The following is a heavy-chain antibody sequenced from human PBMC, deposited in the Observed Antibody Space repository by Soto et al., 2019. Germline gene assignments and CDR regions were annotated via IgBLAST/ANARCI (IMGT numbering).Heavy chain of an antibody. Sequence: GGSLRLSCAASGFTFSSSVLSWVRQAPGKGLEWVSTSSGTTGATYYADSVKGRFTISRDNSKTTLYLHMDSLRAEDTAVYYCAKRAYYSFDYWGQGTLVTVSS. CDR2: SSGTTGAT. J-gene: IGHJ4*02. V-gene: IGHV3-23*01. CDR3: AKRAYYSFDY. CDR1: GFTFSSSV. D-gene: IGHD3-10*01.